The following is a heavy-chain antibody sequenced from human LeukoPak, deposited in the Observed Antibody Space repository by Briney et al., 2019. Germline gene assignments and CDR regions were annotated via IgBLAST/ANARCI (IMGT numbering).Heavy chain of an antibody. CDR3: AKDRLIWFGELLRYYYYGMDV. J-gene: IGHJ6*02. V-gene: IGHV3-30*18. D-gene: IGHD3-10*01. CDR1: GFTFISYG. Sequence: GGSLRHSCASSGFTFISYGMHGVRQAPGKGLAWVAVISYDGSNKYYADSVKGRFTISRDNSKNTLYLQMNSLRAEDTAVYYCAKDRLIWFGELLRYYYYGMDVWGQGTTVTVSS. CDR2: ISYDGSNK.